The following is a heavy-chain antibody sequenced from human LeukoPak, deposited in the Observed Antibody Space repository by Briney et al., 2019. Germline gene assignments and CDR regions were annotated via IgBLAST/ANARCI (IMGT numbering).Heavy chain of an antibody. Sequence: GGSLRLSCAASGFTVSSNYMSWIRQAPGKGLEWDSYISSSGSAIYYADSVKGRFTISRDNSKNTLYLQMNSLRAEDTAVYYCAKDFLSYYYDSSGLTDPPPPDYWGQGTLVTVSS. CDR3: AKDFLSYYYDSSGLTDPPPPDY. CDR2: ISSSGSAI. V-gene: IGHV3-11*04. CDR1: GFTVSSNY. J-gene: IGHJ4*02. D-gene: IGHD3-22*01.